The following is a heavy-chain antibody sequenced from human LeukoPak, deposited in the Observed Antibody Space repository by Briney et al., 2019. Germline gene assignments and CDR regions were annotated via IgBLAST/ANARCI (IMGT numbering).Heavy chain of an antibody. V-gene: IGHV3-48*03. J-gene: IGHJ1*01. D-gene: IGHD6-19*01. CDR3: ARTIAVAGNLPEYFQH. Sequence: GGSLRLSCAASGFAFSSYEMNWVRQAPGKGLEWVSYISSSGSTIYYADSVKGRFTISRDNAKNSLHLQMNSLRAEDTAVYYCARTIAVAGNLPEYFQHWGQGTLVTVSS. CDR2: ISSSGSTI. CDR1: GFAFSSYE.